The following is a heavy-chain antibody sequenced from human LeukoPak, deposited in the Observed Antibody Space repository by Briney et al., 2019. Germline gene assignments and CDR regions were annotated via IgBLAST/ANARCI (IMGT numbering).Heavy chain of an antibody. D-gene: IGHD2-15*01. J-gene: IGHJ4*02. CDR3: ARDLEYCSGGSCYRYFDY. CDR1: GYTFTSYY. Sequence: ASVTVSCKASGYTFTSYYMHWVRQAPGQGLEWMGITNPSGGSTSYAQKFQGRVTMTRDTSTSTVYMELSSLRSEDTAVYYCARDLEYCSGGSCYRYFDYWGQGTLVTVSS. CDR2: TNPSGGST. V-gene: IGHV1-46*01.